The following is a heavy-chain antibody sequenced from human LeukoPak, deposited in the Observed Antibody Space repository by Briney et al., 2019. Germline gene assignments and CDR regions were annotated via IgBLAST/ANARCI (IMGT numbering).Heavy chain of an antibody. CDR2: ISSDGSHK. J-gene: IGHJ6*03. CDR3: AKYITVSTNSYYYYMDV. CDR1: GFTFSKFG. Sequence: GGSLRLSCAASGFTFSKFGVHWVRQAPGKGLEWVAVISSDGSHKYYADSVKGRFTISRDNSQSTAYIQMNSLTIEDTAVYYCAKYITVSTNSYYYYMDVWGKGTTVTVSS. D-gene: IGHD4-11*01. V-gene: IGHV3-30*18.